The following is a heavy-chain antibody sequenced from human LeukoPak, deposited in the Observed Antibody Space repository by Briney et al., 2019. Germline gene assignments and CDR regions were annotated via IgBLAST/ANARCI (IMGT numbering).Heavy chain of an antibody. CDR3: GRDGSSSGGMDV. J-gene: IGHJ6*04. CDR2: INPNSGGT. CDR1: RYTFTNYN. V-gene: IGHV1-2*01. D-gene: IGHD6-25*01. Sequence: GASVKVSRKPSRYTFTNYNRHWVRQAPGQGLEWMGRINPNSGGTNYAQKFQGRVTITRDTSSSTAYMDMSRLRSDDTDVYYCGRDGSSSGGMDVWGKGTTVTVSS.